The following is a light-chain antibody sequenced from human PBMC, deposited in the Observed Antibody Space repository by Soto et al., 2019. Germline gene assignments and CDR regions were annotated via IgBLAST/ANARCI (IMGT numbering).Light chain of an antibody. CDR2: DAS. Sequence: EIVLTQSPATLSLSPGERAALSCRASQSVSSYLAWYQQKPGQAPRLLIYDASKRATGIPARFSGSGFGTDYTLTISSLEPEDFAVYYCQQRSKWRTFGQGTKVEIK. J-gene: IGKJ1*01. V-gene: IGKV3-11*01. CDR3: QQRSKWRT. CDR1: QSVSSY.